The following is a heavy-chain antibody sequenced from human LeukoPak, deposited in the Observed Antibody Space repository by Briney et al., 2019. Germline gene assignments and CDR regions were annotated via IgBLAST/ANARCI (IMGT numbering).Heavy chain of an antibody. CDR3: ARLLYGSGASDAFDI. D-gene: IGHD3-10*01. Sequence: SETLSLTCTVSGGSISSYYWSWIRQPPGKGLEWIGHIYYSGSTNYNPSLKSRVTISVDTSKNQFSLKLSSVTAADTAVYYCARLLYGSGASDAFDIWGQGTLVTVSS. J-gene: IGHJ3*02. CDR2: IYYSGST. V-gene: IGHV4-59*08. CDR1: GGSISSYY.